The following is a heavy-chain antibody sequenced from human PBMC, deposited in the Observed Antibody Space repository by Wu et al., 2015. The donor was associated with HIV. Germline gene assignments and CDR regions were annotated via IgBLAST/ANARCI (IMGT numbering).Heavy chain of an antibody. CDR1: GGTFSSYA. CDR3: ARDKDGVARGIVGSYHGLLRTVMDV. V-gene: IGHV1-69*13. J-gene: IGHJ6*01. D-gene: IGHD1-26*01. Sequence: QVQLVQSGAEVKKPGSSVKVSCKASGGTFSSYAISWVRQAPGQGLEWMGRIIPIFGTANYAQKFQGRVTITADESTSTAYMELSSLRSEDTAVYYCARDKDGVARGIVGSYHGLLRTVMDVWGPRDHGHRLL. CDR2: IIPIFGTA.